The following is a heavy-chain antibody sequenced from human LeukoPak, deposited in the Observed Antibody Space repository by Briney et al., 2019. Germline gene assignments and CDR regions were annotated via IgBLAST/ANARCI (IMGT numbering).Heavy chain of an antibody. CDR3: AKGSRTSRPYYFDY. V-gene: IGHV3-23*01. D-gene: IGHD2-2*01. CDR1: GFTFNNYA. J-gene: IGHJ4*02. Sequence: GGSLRLSCAASGFTFNNYAMSWVRQAPGKGLEWISAISGRADGTYYADSVKGRFTISRDNSKNTLYLQMNSLRAEDTAVYYCAKGSRTSRPYYFDYWGQGTLVTVSS. CDR2: ISGRADGT.